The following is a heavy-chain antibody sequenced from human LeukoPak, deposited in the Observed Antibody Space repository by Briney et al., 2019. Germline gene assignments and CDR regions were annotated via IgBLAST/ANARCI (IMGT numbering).Heavy chain of an antibody. CDR3: AKDVFHWAFDI. Sequence: PGGSLRLSCRVSGFNFWLTGMSWVRQAPGKGLEWVAAIGGGGSDTRYTDSVMGRFTISRDLSTNTLYLQMNSLRADDTALYFCAKDVFHWAFDIWGQGTMVTVSS. CDR2: IGGGGSDT. J-gene: IGHJ3*02. V-gene: IGHV3-23*01. CDR1: GFNFWLTG.